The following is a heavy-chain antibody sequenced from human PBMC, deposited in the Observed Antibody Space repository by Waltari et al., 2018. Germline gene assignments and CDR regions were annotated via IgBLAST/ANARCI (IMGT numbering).Heavy chain of an antibody. Sequence: QVQLQQWGAGLLRPSETLSLTCAVYDGSFTGYYWIWIRQPQGKGLEWMGEINYSGATNYNPSLKSRVTISVDTSKNQFSLKMKSVTAADSAVYYCAREREQQLVQEWSGHYYTHYGMDVWGQGTTVTVSS. J-gene: IGHJ6*02. CDR1: DGSFTGYY. V-gene: IGHV4-34*01. CDR3: AREREQQLVQEWSGHYYTHYGMDV. CDR2: INYSGAT. D-gene: IGHD6-13*01.